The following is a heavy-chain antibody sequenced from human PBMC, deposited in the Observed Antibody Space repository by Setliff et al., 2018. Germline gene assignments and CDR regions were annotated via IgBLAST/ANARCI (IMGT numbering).Heavy chain of an antibody. Sequence: SETLSLTCAVSGYSISSGYYWGWIRQPPGKGLEWIGSIYHSGSTYYNPSLKSRVTISVGTSKNQFSLKLSSVTAADTAVYYCARQLRYFDWLHPLGYFDYWGQGTLVTVSS. CDR2: IYHSGST. D-gene: IGHD3-9*01. CDR3: ARQLRYFDWLHPLGYFDY. V-gene: IGHV4-38-2*01. CDR1: GYSISSGYY. J-gene: IGHJ4*02.